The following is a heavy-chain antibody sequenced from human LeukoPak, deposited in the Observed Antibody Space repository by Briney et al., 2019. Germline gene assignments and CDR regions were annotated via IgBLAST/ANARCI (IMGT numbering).Heavy chain of an antibody. CDR2: VYYSGST. CDR1: GGSISSGGYY. J-gene: IGHJ4*02. V-gene: IGHV4-31*03. D-gene: IGHD2-2*01. CDR3: ARGNCSSTSCYAGPLDY. Sequence: SETPSLTCTVSGGSISSGGYYWSWIRQHPGKGLEWIGYVYYSGSTYYNPSLKSRVTISVDTSKNQFSLKLSSVTAADTAVYYCARGNCSSTSCYAGPLDYWGQGSPVSLYS.